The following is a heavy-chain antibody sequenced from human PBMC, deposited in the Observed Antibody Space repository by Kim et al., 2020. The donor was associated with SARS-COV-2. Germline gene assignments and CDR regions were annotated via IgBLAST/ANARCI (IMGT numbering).Heavy chain of an antibody. J-gene: IGHJ4*02. D-gene: IGHD1-26*01. Sequence: SETLSLTCTVSGYSISSGYYWGWIRQPPGKGLEWIGSIYHSGSTYYNPSLKSRVTISVDTSKNQFSLKLSSVTAADTAVYYCARYYGGATPLAYFDYWGQGTLVTVCS. V-gene: IGHV4-38-2*02. CDR1: GYSISSGYY. CDR3: ARYYGGATPLAYFDY. CDR2: IYHSGST.